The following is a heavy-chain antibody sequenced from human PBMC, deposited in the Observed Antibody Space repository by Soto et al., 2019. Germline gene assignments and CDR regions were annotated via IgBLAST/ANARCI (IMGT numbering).Heavy chain of an antibody. CDR1: GGTFSSYA. J-gene: IGHJ3*02. CDR3: ARALYSSSWLDAFDI. D-gene: IGHD6-13*01. Sequence: SVKVSCKASGGTFSSYAISWVRQAPGQGLEWMGGIIPIFGTANYAQKFQGRVTITADESTSTAYMELSSLRSEDTAAYYCARALYSSSWLDAFDIWGQGTMVTVSS. V-gene: IGHV1-69*13. CDR2: IIPIFGTA.